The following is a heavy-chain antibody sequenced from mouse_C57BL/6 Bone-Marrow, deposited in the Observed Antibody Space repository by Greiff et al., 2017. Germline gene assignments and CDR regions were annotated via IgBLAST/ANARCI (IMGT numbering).Heavy chain of an antibody. Sequence: QVQLQQPGAELVKPGASVKLSCKASGYTFTSYWMHWVKQRPGQGLEWIGMIHPNSGSTNYNEKFKSKATLTVDKSSSTAYMQLSSLTSEDSAVYYCARWRVLRTLRDYWGQGTSVTVSS. CDR3: ARWRVLRTLRDY. CDR1: GYTFTSYW. J-gene: IGHJ4*01. V-gene: IGHV1-64*01. CDR2: IHPNSGST. D-gene: IGHD1-1*01.